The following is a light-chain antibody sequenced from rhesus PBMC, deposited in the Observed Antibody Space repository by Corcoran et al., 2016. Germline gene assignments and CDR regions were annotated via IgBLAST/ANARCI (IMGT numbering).Light chain of an antibody. CDR2: GAS. CDR3: QQYSNWPMYS. V-gene: IGKV3S9*01. Sequence: EIVMTQSPATLSLSPGERATLSCMAGQSVSSYVAWYQQKPEQAPRLLICGASSRATVIPYRFSGSGSGTDFTLTISSLEPEDVAVYYWQQYSNWPMYSFGQGTKVEIK. CDR1: QSVSSY. J-gene: IGKJ2*01.